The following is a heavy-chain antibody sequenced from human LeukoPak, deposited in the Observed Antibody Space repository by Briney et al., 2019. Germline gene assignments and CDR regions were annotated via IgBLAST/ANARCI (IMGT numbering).Heavy chain of an antibody. J-gene: IGHJ4*02. CDR3: AKDLSGYSSGWFDFDY. V-gene: IGHV3-30*02. CDR1: GFTFSSYG. D-gene: IGHD6-19*01. CDR2: IRYDGSNK. Sequence: GGSLRLSCAASGFTFSSYGMHWVRQAPGKGLEWVAFIRYDGSNKYYADSVKGRFTIPRDNSKNTLYLQMNSLRAEDTAVYYCAKDLSGYSSGWFDFDYWGQGTLVTVSS.